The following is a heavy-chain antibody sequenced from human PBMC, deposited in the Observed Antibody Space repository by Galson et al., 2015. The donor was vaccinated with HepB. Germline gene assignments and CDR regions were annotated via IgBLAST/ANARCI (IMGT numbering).Heavy chain of an antibody. V-gene: IGHV3-7*03. J-gene: IGHJ5*02. CDR1: GFTFSSHW. CDR3: AKGVVAASRVMLGHWFDP. D-gene: IGHD2-15*01. Sequence: SLRLSCAASGFTFSSHWMTWVRQAPGKGLEWVANIKQDGSEKYYVDSLKGRFTISRDNAKNSLYLQMNSLRAEDTAVYYCAKGVVAASRVMLGHWFDPWGQGTLVTVSS. CDR2: IKQDGSEK.